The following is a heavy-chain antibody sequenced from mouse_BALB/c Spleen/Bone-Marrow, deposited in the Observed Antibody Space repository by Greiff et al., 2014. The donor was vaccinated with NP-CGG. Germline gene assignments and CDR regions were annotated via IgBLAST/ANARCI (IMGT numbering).Heavy chain of an antibody. J-gene: IGHJ4*01. V-gene: IGHV1-15*01. CDR2: IDPETGGT. CDR3: TREGIYFGYDVPMDY. Sequence: QVQLQQSGVPLVSCGASVTLSCKASGYKFTDYEMHWVKQTPVHGLEWIGSIDPETGGTAYNQNFKGKATLTADRSSTTAYMELRSLTAEDSVVYYCTREGIYFGYDVPMDYWGQGTSVTVSS. CDR1: GYKFTDYE. D-gene: IGHD2-2*01.